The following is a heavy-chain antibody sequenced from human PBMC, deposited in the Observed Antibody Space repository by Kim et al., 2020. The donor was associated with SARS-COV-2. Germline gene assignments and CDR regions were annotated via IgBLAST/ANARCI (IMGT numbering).Heavy chain of an antibody. Sequence: GGSLRLSCAASGFTFSSYAMHWVRQAPGKGLEWVAVISYDGSNKYYADSVKGRFTISRDNSKNTLYLQMNSLRAEDTAVYYCARGAVAGTFPIDYWGQGTLVTVSS. CDR1: GFTFSSYA. CDR3: ARGAVAGTFPIDY. D-gene: IGHD6-19*01. J-gene: IGHJ4*02. V-gene: IGHV3-30-3*01. CDR2: ISYDGSNK.